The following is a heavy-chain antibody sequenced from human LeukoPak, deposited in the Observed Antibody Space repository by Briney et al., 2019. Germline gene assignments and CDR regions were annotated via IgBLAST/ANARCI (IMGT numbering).Heavy chain of an antibody. D-gene: IGHD2-21*02. J-gene: IGHJ4*02. CDR2: ISSSSSTI. CDR3: ARDPPSGGDRNYFDY. V-gene: IGHV3-48*04. Sequence: PGGSLRLSCAASGFTFSNYNMNWVRQAPGKGLEWVSYISSSSSTIYYADSVKGRFTISRDNAKNSLYLQMNSLRAGDTAMYYCARDPPSGGDRNYFDYWGQGTLVTVSS. CDR1: GFTFSNYN.